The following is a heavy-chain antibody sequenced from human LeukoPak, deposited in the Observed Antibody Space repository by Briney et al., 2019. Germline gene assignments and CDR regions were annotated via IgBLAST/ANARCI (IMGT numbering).Heavy chain of an antibody. CDR3: ARHLSWNYYYGMDV. J-gene: IGHJ6*02. Sequence: SETLSLTCTVSGGSISSYDWSWIRQPPGKGLEWIGYIYYSGSTNYNPSLKSRVTISVDTSKNQFSLKLSSVTAADTAVYYCARHLSWNYYYGMDVWGQGTTVTVSS. CDR2: IYYSGST. CDR1: GGSISSYD. V-gene: IGHV4-59*08.